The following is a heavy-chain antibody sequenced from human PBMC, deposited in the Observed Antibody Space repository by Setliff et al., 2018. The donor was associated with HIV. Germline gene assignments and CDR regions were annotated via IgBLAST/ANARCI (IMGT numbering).Heavy chain of an antibody. CDR2: IYTSGST. J-gene: IGHJ6*03. CDR3: ARDVPWGDYYYYMDV. V-gene: IGHV4-4*07. Sequence: LETLSLTCTVSGGSISSYYWSWIRQPAGKGLEWIGHIYTSGSTNYNPSLKSRVTMSVDTSKNQFSLKLSSVTAADTAVYYCARDVPWGDYYYYMDVWGKGTTVTVSS. CDR1: GGSISSYY. D-gene: IGHD3-16*01.